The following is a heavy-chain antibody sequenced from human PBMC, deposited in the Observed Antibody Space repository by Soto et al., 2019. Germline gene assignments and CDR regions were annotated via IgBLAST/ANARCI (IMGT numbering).Heavy chain of an antibody. V-gene: IGHV2-26*01. Sequence: SGPTLVSPTETLTLTCTVSGFSLTIPRLGVSWVRQPPGKALEWLAHIFSDDDKSYSTSLQSRLTISQDTSKSQVVLSMTNMGPADTATYSCARIPGKWFSDYHYFRLAVWAQGTSLTVS. J-gene: IGHJ6*02. CDR1: GFSLTIPRLG. CDR3: ARIPGKWFSDYHYFRLAV. D-gene: IGHD2-8*01. CDR2: IFSDDDK.